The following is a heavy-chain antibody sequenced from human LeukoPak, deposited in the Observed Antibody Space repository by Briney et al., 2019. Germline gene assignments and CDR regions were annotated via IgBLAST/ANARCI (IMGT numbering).Heavy chain of an antibody. V-gene: IGHV1-69*05. D-gene: IGHD3-10*01. CDR2: IIPIFGTA. Sequence: SVKVSCKASGGTVSSYAISWVRQAPGQGLEWMGGIIPIFGTANYAQKFQGRVTITTDESTSTAYMELSSLRSEDTAVYYCARATMDYYGSGSYGAQTYMDVWGKGTTVTVSS. J-gene: IGHJ6*03. CDR1: GGTVSSYA. CDR3: ARATMDYYGSGSYGAQTYMDV.